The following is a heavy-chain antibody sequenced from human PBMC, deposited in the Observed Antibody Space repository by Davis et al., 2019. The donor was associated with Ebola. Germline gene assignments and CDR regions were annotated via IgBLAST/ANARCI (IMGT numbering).Heavy chain of an antibody. CDR2: IIPILGIA. Sequence: AASVKVSCKASGGTFSSYGISWVRQAPGHGLEWMGRIIPILGIANYAQKFQGRVTITADKSTSTAYMELRSLRSDDTAVYYCARDGGYSSSWYEGYYYYGMDVWGQGTAVTVSS. CDR3: ARDGGYSSSWYEGYYYYGMDV. V-gene: IGHV1-69*04. CDR1: GGTFSSYG. D-gene: IGHD6-13*01. J-gene: IGHJ6*02.